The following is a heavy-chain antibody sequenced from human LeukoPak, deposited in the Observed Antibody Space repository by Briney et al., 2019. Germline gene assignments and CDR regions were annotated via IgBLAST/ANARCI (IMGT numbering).Heavy chain of an antibody. CDR3: ARGIMITFGGVIVDY. CDR1: GGXFSGYY. CDR2: INHSGST. D-gene: IGHD3-16*02. V-gene: IGHV4-34*01. Sequence: SETLSLTCAVYGGXFSGYYCSWIRQPPGKGLEWIGEINHSGSTNYNPSLKSRVTISVDTSKNQFSLKPSSVTAADTAVYYCARGIMITFGGVIVDYWGQGTLVTVSS. J-gene: IGHJ4*02.